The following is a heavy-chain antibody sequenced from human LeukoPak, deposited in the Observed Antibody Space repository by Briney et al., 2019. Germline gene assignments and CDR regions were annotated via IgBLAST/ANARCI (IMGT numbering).Heavy chain of an antibody. Sequence: SVKVSFKASGGTFSIYGISWVRQAPGQGLEWMGRIIPILGIANYTQKFQGRVTITADKSTSTAYMELSSLRSEDTAVYYCARGRINLPLDYWGQGTLVTVSS. V-gene: IGHV1-69*04. J-gene: IGHJ4*02. CDR2: IIPILGIA. CDR1: GGTFSIYG. CDR3: ARGRINLPLDY.